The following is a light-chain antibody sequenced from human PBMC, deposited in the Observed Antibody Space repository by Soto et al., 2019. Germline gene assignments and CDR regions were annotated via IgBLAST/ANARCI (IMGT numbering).Light chain of an antibody. Sequence: QSVLTQAPSASGTPGQRVTISCSGSSSNIGSNYVYWYQQLPGTAPKLLIYRNNQRPSGVPDRFSGSKSGTSASLAISGLRPEDEADYYCAAWDDSLSGWVFGGGTKLTVL. CDR1: SSNIGSNY. CDR2: RNN. J-gene: IGLJ3*02. V-gene: IGLV1-47*01. CDR3: AAWDDSLSGWV.